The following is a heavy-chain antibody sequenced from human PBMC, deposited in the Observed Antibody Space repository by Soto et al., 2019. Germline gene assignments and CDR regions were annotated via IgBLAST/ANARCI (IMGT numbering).Heavy chain of an antibody. CDR3: AREEGVHNWFDP. V-gene: IGHV4-61*01. CDR1: GGSVSSGSYY. Sequence: QVQLQESGPGLVKPSETLSLTCTVSGGSVSSGSYYWSWIRQPPGKGLEWIGYFYYSGSTNYNPSLKSRGTISVDTSKNQFSLQLSSVTAADTAVYYCAREEGVHNWFDPWGQGTLVTVCS. J-gene: IGHJ5*02. D-gene: IGHD2-8*01. CDR2: FYYSGST.